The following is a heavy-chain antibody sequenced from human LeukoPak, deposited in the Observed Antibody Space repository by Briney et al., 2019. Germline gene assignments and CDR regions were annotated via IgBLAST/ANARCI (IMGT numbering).Heavy chain of an antibody. CDR2: IYPGDSDT. CDR1: GYSFTSYW. D-gene: IGHD3-22*01. V-gene: IGHV5-51*01. Sequence: GESLKISCKGSGYSFTSYWIGWARQMPGKGLEWMGIIYPGDSDTRYSPSFQGQVTISADKSISTAYLQWSSLKASDTAMYYCARAGSSGYYSYWCFDLWGRGTLVTVSS. J-gene: IGHJ2*01. CDR3: ARAGSSGYYSYWCFDL.